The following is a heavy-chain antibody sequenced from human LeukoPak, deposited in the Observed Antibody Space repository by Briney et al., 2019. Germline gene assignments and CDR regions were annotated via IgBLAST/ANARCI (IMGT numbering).Heavy chain of an antibody. V-gene: IGHV3-15*01. Sequence: GGSLRLPCAASGFTVSNAWMSWVRQAPGKGLEWVSRIKSKTDGGTTDYAAPVKDRFTISRDDSKNTLSLQMNSLKIEDTAVYYCTTGFVWGQGTLVTVSS. D-gene: IGHD3-10*01. CDR1: GFTVSNAW. J-gene: IGHJ4*02. CDR2: IKSKTDGGTT. CDR3: TTGFV.